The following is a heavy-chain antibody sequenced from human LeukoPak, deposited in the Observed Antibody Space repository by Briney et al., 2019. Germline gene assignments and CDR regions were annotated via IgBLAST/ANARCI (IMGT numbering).Heavy chain of an antibody. V-gene: IGHV3-33*01. CDR1: GFTFSSYG. CDR2: IWYDGSTK. D-gene: IGHD3-3*02. Sequence: GGSLRLSCAASGFTFSSYGMHWVRQAPGMGLEWVAVIWYDGSTKYYADSVKGRFTISRDNSKNTLYLQMNSLRAEDTAVYYCASDRGRALSYFDYWGQGTLVTVSS. J-gene: IGHJ4*02. CDR3: ASDRGRALSYFDY.